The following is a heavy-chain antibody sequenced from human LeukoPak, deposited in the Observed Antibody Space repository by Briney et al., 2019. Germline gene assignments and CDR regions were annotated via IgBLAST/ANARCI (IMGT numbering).Heavy chain of an antibody. CDR2: INHSGST. D-gene: IGHD3-22*01. Sequence: TSETLSLTCAVYGGSFSGYYWSWIRQPPGKGLEWIGEINHSGSTNYNPSLKSRVTISVDTSKNQFSLKLNSVTAADTAVYYCAKSNGYGLIDIWGQGTMVTVSS. J-gene: IGHJ3*02. V-gene: IGHV4-34*01. CDR3: AKSNGYGLIDI. CDR1: GGSFSGYY.